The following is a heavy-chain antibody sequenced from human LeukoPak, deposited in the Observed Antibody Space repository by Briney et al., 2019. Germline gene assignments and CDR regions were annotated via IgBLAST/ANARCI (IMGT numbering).Heavy chain of an antibody. D-gene: IGHD5-12*01. CDR3: TRAPGEYSGYGRAYYFDY. Sequence: GRCLRLSCTASGFTFGDYAMSWVRQAPGKGLEWVGFIRSKAYGGTTEYAASVKGRFTISRDDSKSIAYLQMNSLKTEDTAVYYCTRAPGEYSGYGRAYYFDYWGQGTLVTVSS. J-gene: IGHJ4*02. V-gene: IGHV3-49*04. CDR1: GFTFGDYA. CDR2: IRSKAYGGTT.